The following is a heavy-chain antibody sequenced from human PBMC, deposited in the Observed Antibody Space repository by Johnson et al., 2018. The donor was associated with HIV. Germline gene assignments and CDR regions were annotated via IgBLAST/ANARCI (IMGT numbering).Heavy chain of an antibody. D-gene: IGHD6-13*01. Sequence: VQLVESGGGLIQPGGSLRLSCAASGFTVSSNYMSWVRQAPGKGLAWVSVIYGGGSGGSTYYVDSVQGRFTISRDNSKNTLYLQMNSLRAEDTAVYYCARGVYSSSWYGAFDIWGQGTMVTVSS. V-gene: IGHV3-53*01. CDR1: GFTVSSNY. CDR3: ARGVYSSSWYGAFDI. CDR2: IYGGGSGGST. J-gene: IGHJ3*02.